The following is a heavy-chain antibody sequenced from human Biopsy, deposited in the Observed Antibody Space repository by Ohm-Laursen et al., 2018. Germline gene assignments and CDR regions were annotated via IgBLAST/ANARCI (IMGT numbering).Heavy chain of an antibody. Sequence: PSETLSLTCTVSGGPFTGHYWSWIRQPPGKGLEWIGHISYTGYTSYNASLKSRVTISVDTSRNHFSPRLSSLTAADTAVYYCARGSNDFGGLYFPRWGQGTLLTVSS. V-gene: IGHV4-59*11. CDR1: GGPFTGHY. CDR2: ISYTGYT. D-gene: IGHD4-23*01. J-gene: IGHJ4*02. CDR3: ARGSNDFGGLYFPR.